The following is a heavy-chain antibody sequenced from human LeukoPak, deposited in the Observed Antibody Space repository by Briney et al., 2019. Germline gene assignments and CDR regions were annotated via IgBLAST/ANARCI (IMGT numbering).Heavy chain of an antibody. J-gene: IGHJ4*02. CDR1: GGSISSYY. CDR2: IYYSGST. Sequence: PSETLSLTCTVSGGSISSYYWSWIRQPPGKGLEWMGYIYYSGSTNYNPSLKSRVTISVDTSKNQFSLKLSSVTAAHTAVYYCARAHSSSWYYFDYWGQGTLDTVSS. V-gene: IGHV4-59*01. CDR3: ARAHSSSWYYFDY. D-gene: IGHD6-13*01.